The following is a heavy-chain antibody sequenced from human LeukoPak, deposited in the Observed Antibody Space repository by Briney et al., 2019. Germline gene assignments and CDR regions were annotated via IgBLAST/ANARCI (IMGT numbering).Heavy chain of an antibody. CDR2: IIPIFGTA. Sequence: SVKVSCKASGGTFSSYAISWVRQAPGQGLEWMGGIIPIFGTANYAQKFQGRVTITADESTSTAYMELSSLRSEDTAVYYCARAEVGATRISYFDYWGQGTLVTVSS. CDR3: ARAEVGATRISYFDY. J-gene: IGHJ4*02. V-gene: IGHV1-69*01. D-gene: IGHD1-26*01. CDR1: GGTFSSYA.